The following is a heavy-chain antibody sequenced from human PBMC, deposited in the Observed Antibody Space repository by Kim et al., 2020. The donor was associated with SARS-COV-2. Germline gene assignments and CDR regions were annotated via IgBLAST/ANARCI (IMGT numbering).Heavy chain of an antibody. CDR3: AKALYISSGRGDGFNI. CDR2: ITGSGGTK. V-gene: IGHV3-23*01. Sequence: GGSLRLSCAASGFTFSSYAMSWVRQAPGKGPEWVSGITGSGGTKYCADSVKGRFTISRDNSKNTLSLQMDSLRAEDTAVYYCAKALYISSGRGDGFNIWG. J-gene: IGHJ3*02. D-gene: IGHD6-6*01. CDR1: GFTFSSYA.